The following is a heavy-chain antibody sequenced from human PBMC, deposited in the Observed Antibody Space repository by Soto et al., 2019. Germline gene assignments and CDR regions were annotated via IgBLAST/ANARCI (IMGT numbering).Heavy chain of an antibody. J-gene: IGHJ6*02. Sequence: EVQLLESGGGLVQPGGSLRLSCAASGFTFSDHAMSWVRQAPGKGLEWVSAISGSAFSGSTHYADSVKGRFTISRDNSMNTLFLQMTSLRAEDTALYFCRQSRSSRPGFAYRMDVWGQGTRVTVSS. D-gene: IGHD2-2*01. CDR3: RQSRSSRPGFAYRMDV. CDR1: GFTFSDHA. CDR2: ISGSAFSGST. V-gene: IGHV3-23*01.